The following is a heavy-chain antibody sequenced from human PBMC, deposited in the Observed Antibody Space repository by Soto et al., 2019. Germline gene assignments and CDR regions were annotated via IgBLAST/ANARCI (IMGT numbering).Heavy chain of an antibody. CDR2: INHSGST. V-gene: IGHV4-34*01. CDR1: GGSFSGYD. J-gene: IGHJ5*02. D-gene: IGHD6-6*01. Sequence: QVQLQQWGAGLLKLSETLSLTCAVYGGSFSGYDWSWIRQPPGKGLEWIGEINHSGSTNYNPSLKSRVTISVDTSKNQFSLKLSSVTAADTAVYYCARLAARANWFDPWGQGTLVTVSS. CDR3: ARLAARANWFDP.